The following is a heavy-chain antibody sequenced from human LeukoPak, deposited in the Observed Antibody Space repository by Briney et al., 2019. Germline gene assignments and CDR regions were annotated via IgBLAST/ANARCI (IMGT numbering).Heavy chain of an antibody. V-gene: IGHV3-53*01. CDR3: ARAGRIAVAGYYYYGMDV. CDR1: GFTVSSNY. Sequence: GGSLRLSCAASGFTVSSNYMSWVRQAPGKGLEWVSVIYSGGSTYYADSVKGRFTISRDNSKNTLYLQMNSLRAEDTAVYYCARAGRIAVAGYYYYGMDVWGKGTTVTVSS. CDR2: IYSGGST. J-gene: IGHJ6*04. D-gene: IGHD6-19*01.